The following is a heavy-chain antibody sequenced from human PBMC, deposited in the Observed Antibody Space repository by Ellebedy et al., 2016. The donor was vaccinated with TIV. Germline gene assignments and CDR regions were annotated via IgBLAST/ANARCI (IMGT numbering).Heavy chain of an antibody. CDR1: GFSLSTSGMC. V-gene: IGHV2-70*01. J-gene: IGHJ3*01. Sequence: SGPTLVKPTQTLTLTCTFSGFSLSTSGMCVSWIRQPPGKALEWLALIAWDDDTYYSASLKTRLTISKDTSENQVVLRMTNMDPVDSATYYCARIAAGYSYGYGAFDVWGQGTVVTVSS. CDR3: ARIAAGYSYGYGAFDV. D-gene: IGHD5-18*01. CDR2: IAWDDDT.